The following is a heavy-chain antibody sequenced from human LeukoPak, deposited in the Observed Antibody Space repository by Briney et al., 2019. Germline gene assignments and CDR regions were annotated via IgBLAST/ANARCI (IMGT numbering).Heavy chain of an antibody. CDR1: GYSFSSYG. Sequence: PSASVKVSCKASGYSFSSYGISWVRQAPGQGLEWMGWISAYNGNTNYAQKLQGRVTMTTDTSTSTAYMELRSLRSDDTAVYYCAKSWASGSYFGYWGQGTLVTVSS. CDR3: AKSWASGSYFGY. J-gene: IGHJ4*02. D-gene: IGHD1-26*01. CDR2: ISAYNGNT. V-gene: IGHV1-18*01.